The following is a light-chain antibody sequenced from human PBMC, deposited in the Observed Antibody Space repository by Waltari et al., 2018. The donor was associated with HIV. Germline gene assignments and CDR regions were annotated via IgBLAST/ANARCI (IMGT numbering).Light chain of an antibody. J-gene: IGLJ2*01. CDR2: SNN. CDR1: TPNIGSKT. Sequence: QSVLTQPPSASGTPGQRVTISCSGRTPNIGSKTVHWYQQLPGTAPKLLIYSNNQRPSGVPDRFSGSKSGTSASLAISGLQSEDEADYYCAAWDDSLNGHVVFGGGTKLTVL. V-gene: IGLV1-44*01. CDR3: AAWDDSLNGHVV.